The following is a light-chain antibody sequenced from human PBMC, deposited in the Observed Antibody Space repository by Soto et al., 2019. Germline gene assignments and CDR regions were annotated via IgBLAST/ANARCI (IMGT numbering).Light chain of an antibody. CDR1: QSVRSN. Sequence: EIVMTQSPATLSVSPGERATLSCRACQSVRSNLAWYQQKPGQAPRLLIYGASTRATGIPARFSGSGSETEFTLTISSLQSEDFAVYYCQQYNNWPWTFGQGTKVEIK. CDR2: GAS. CDR3: QQYNNWPWT. V-gene: IGKV3-15*01. J-gene: IGKJ1*01.